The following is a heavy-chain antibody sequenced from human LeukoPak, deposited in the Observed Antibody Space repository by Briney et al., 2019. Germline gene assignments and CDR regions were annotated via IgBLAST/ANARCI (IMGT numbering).Heavy chain of an antibody. D-gene: IGHD3-22*01. J-gene: IGHJ1*01. Sequence: ASVKVSCKTSGYTFTSYGISWVRQAPGRGLEWMGWISAYNDNTNYAQNLQGRVTMTTDTSTNTAYMELRSLRSDDTAVFFCARGYYDSSDFEYFQHWGQGTLVTVSS. CDR2: ISAYNDNT. CDR3: ARGYYDSSDFEYFQH. CDR1: GYTFTSYG. V-gene: IGHV1-18*01.